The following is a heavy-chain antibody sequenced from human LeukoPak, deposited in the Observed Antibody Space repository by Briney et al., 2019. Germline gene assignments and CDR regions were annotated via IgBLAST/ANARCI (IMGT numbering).Heavy chain of an antibody. CDR2: ISSSSSYI. Sequence: GGSLRLSCAASGFTFSSYSMNWVRQAPGKGLEWVSSISSSSSYIYYADSVKGRFTISRDNAKNSLYLQMNSLRAEDTAVYYCARTDCSSTSCYFDYWGQGTLVTVSS. CDR1: GFTFSSYS. V-gene: IGHV3-21*01. J-gene: IGHJ4*02. CDR3: ARTDCSSTSCYFDY. D-gene: IGHD2-2*01.